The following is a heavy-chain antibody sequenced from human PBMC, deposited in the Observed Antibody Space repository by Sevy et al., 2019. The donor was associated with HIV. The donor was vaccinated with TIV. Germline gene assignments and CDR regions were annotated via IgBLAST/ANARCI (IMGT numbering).Heavy chain of an antibody. D-gene: IGHD2-8*02. J-gene: IGHJ4*02. Sequence: GGSLRLSCAASGFTFSIYTMSWVRQAPGKGLEWVSTFCFGGSTNHYADSVKGRFTISRDNPKNTLYLQMNSLRADDTAVYYCARETCTVHHDYWGQGTLVTVSS. CDR2: FCFGGSTN. CDR1: GFTFSIYT. V-gene: IGHV3-23*01. CDR3: ARETCTVHHDY.